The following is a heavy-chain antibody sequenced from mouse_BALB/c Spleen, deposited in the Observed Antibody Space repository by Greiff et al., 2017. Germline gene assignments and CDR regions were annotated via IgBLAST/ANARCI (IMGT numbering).Heavy chain of an antibody. V-gene: IGHV5-12-1*01. J-gene: IGHJ4*01. CDR3: ARRHGNYAMDY. Sequence: EVKLMESGGGLVQPGGSRKLSCAASGFAFSSYDMSWVRQTPEKRLEWVAYISSGGGSTYYPDTVKGRFTITRDNATNTLYLQMSSLKSEDTAMYYCARRHGNYAMDYWGQGTSVTVSS. CDR2: ISSGGGST. D-gene: IGHD2-1*01. CDR1: GFAFSSYD.